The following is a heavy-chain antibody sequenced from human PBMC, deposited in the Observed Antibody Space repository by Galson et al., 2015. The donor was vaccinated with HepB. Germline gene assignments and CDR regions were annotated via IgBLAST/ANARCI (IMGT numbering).Heavy chain of an antibody. J-gene: IGHJ5*02. CDR2: INPNSGGT. Sequence: SVKVSCKASGYTFTGYYMHWVRQAPGQGLEWMGWINPNSGGTNYAQKFQGRVTMTRDTSISTAYMELSRLRSDDTAVYYCARRYSVGNIKYNWFDPWGQGTLVTVSS. D-gene: IGHD5-18*01. V-gene: IGHV1-2*02. CDR1: GYTFTGYY. CDR3: ARRYSVGNIKYNWFDP.